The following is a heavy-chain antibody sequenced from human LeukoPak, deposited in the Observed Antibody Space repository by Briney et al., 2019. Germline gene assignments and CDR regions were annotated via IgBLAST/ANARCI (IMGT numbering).Heavy chain of an antibody. CDR1: GYTFTGYY. V-gene: IGHV1-2*02. J-gene: IGHJ4*02. Sequence: ASVKVSCKASGYTFTGYYMHWVRQAPGQGLEWMGWINPNSGGTNYAQKFQGRVTMTRDTSISTAYMELSSLRSDDTAVYYCARDSGGSYYYFDYWGQGTLVTVSS. CDR2: INPNSGGT. CDR3: ARDSGGSYYYFDY. D-gene: IGHD1-26*01.